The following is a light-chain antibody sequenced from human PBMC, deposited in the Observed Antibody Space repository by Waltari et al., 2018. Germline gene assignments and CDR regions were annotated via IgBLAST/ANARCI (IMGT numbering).Light chain of an antibody. CDR1: QDIRNY. CDR2: DAS. CDR3: QQYDNVPYT. J-gene: IGKJ2*01. V-gene: IGKV1-33*01. Sequence: EIQVARSPSYLSASVGDRVTITCQASQDIRNYLNWYQHKPGKAPKVLIYDASNLETGVPSRFSGSGSGTDFTLTISSLQPEDIATYYCQQYDNVPYTFGQGTKLEIK.